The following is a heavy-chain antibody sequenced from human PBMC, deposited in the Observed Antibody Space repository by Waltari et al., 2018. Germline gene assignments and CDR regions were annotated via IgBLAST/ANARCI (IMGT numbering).Heavy chain of an antibody. V-gene: IGHV3-30*19. CDR1: GFAFNTYG. Sequence: QVQLVESGGGVAQPGRSLRLSCAASGFAFNTYGIHWVRQAPGQGLEWVAVISSDGTDKYYADSVKGRFILSRDNSRNRIYLQMHSLTTEDTAIYYCARDTYHYETSGPFDSWGQGTLVTVSS. CDR2: ISSDGTDK. D-gene: IGHD3-22*01. J-gene: IGHJ4*02. CDR3: ARDTYHYETSGPFDS.